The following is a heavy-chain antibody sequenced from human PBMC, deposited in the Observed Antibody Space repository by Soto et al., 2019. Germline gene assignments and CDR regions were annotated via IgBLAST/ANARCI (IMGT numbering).Heavy chain of an antibody. D-gene: IGHD5-12*01. J-gene: IGHJ6*02. Sequence: PSETLSLTCIVSGGSISSYHWSWIRQPPGQGLEWIGYIDYSGSTNYNPSLKSRVTISVDTSMNQFSLKLSSVTAADTAVYYCARDPVERATPYYYGMDVWGQGTTGTVSS. CDR3: ARDPVERATPYYYGMDV. CDR1: GGSISSYH. CDR2: IDYSGST. V-gene: IGHV4-59*01.